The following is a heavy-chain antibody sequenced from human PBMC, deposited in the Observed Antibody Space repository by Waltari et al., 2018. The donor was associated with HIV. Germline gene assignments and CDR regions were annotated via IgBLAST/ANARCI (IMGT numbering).Heavy chain of an antibody. CDR2: INHSGST. CDR3: ARVWYEYSSSGVDY. J-gene: IGHJ4*02. Sequence: QVQLQQWGAGLLKPSETLSLTCAVYGGSFSGYYWSWIRQPPGKGLEWIGEINHSGSTNDNPSLKSRVTISVDTSKNQFSLKLSSVTAADTAVYYCARVWYEYSSSGVDYWGQGTLVTVSS. V-gene: IGHV4-34*01. CDR1: GGSFSGYY. D-gene: IGHD6-6*01.